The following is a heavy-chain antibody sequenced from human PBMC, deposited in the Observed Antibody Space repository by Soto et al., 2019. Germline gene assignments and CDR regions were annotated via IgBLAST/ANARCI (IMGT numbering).Heavy chain of an antibody. Sequence: EVQLVESGGGLVQPGGSLKLSCAASGFTFSGSTMHWVRQASGKGLEWVSRMRNKANSYATTYAASVKGRFTISRDDSKNTAYLQMNSLNTEDTAVYYCLVGAAGGSPPYWGQGILVTVSS. CDR2: MRNKANSYAT. D-gene: IGHD6-13*01. CDR1: GFTFSGST. V-gene: IGHV3-73*02. CDR3: LVGAAGGSPPY. J-gene: IGHJ4*02.